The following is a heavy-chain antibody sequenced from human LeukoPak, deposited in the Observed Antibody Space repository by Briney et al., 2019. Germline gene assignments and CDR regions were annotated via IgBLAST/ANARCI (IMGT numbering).Heavy chain of an antibody. CDR2: IYYSGST. D-gene: IGHD2-15*01. V-gene: IGHV4-39*01. CDR1: GGSISSSSYY. J-gene: IGHJ4*02. CDR3: GETVGGVVAQALDY. Sequence: KPSETLSLTCTVSGGSISSSSYYWGWIRQPPGKGLEWIGSIYYSGSTYYNPSLKSRVTISVDTSKNQFSLKLSSVTAADTAVYSCGETVGGVVAQALDYWGREPLFTASS.